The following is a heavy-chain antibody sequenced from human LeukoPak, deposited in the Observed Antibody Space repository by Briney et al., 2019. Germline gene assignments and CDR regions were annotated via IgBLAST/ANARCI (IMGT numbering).Heavy chain of an antibody. J-gene: IGHJ6*03. CDR1: EFSVGSNY. CDR3: ARAYSGYDFRDSLGYYYYMDV. Sequence: GGSLRLSCAASEFSVGSNYMTWVRQAPGKGLEWVSLIYSGGSTYYADSVKGRFTISRDDSKNTLYLQMNSLRAEDTAVYYCARAYSGYDFRDSLGYYYYMDVWGKGTTVTIS. CDR2: IYSGGST. D-gene: IGHD5-12*01. V-gene: IGHV3-66*01.